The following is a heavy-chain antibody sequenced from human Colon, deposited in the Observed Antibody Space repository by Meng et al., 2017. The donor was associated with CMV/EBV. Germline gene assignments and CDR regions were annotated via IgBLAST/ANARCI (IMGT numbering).Heavy chain of an antibody. Sequence: ASVKVSCKSSGYPFTNYHFNWVRQATGQGLEWMGWMNPNNGETGFAQKLQGRITMTRDTYITTAYLELSNLKSEDTALYFCAVTVPATDYSYGTDVWGQGTTVTVSS. D-gene: IGHD2-21*01. V-gene: IGHV1-8*01. CDR3: AVTVPATDYSYGTDV. CDR1: GYPFTNYH. J-gene: IGHJ6*02. CDR2: MNPNNGET.